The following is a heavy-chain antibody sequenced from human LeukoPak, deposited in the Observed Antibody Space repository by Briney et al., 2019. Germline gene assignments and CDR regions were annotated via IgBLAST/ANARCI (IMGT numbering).Heavy chain of an antibody. V-gene: IGHV3-23*01. CDR1: GFTVSSNY. Sequence: GGSLRLSCAASGFTVSSNYMSWVRQAPGKGLEWVSGIGASGGNTYYADSVKGRFTISRDNSKNTIYLQMNSLSAEDTAVYYCAKDHGVWGKGTTVTVSS. J-gene: IGHJ6*04. CDR2: IGASGGNT. D-gene: IGHD2-8*01. CDR3: AKDHGV.